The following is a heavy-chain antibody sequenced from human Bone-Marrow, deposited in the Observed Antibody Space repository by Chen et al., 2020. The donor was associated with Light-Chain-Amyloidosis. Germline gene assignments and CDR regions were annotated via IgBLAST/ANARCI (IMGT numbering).Heavy chain of an antibody. V-gene: IGHV5-51*01. Sequence: EAQLVQSGAEVKGPGESLKSSCKASGFHFPTYWIAWVRRMPGKGLEWMGSIYIGDFNTRYSPSFQGQVTISADRSINTAYLQWSSLKASDTAIYYCARYEPTYYAFYGLDVWGQGTSITVPS. CDR3: ARYEPTYYAFYGLDV. CDR1: GFHFPTYW. CDR2: IYIGDFNT. J-gene: IGHJ6*02. D-gene: IGHD3-16*01.